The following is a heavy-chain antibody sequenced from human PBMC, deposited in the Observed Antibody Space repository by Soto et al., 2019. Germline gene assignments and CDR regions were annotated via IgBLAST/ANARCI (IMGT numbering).Heavy chain of an antibody. CDR1: GPSLRSDAYY. Sequence: SETLSLTCTVSGPSLRSDAYYWSWIRQPPGKGLEWIGCVYYSGRTYYNPSLESRITISIDTFKDQFSLKLSSVNAADTAVYYCARDRANSPDYFDYWGQGALVTVSS. CDR2: VYYSGRT. V-gene: IGHV4-30-4*01. CDR3: ARDRANSPDYFDY. D-gene: IGHD1-1*01. J-gene: IGHJ4*02.